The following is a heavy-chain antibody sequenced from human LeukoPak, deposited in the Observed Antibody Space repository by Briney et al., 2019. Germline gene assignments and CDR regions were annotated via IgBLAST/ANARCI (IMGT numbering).Heavy chain of an antibody. V-gene: IGHV3-23*01. J-gene: IGHJ4*02. Sequence: GGSLRLSCAASGFTFSNYVMGWVRPAPGKGLEWVSGIGGSGKNIYYADSLKGRFTISRDNSKNTLYLQMNSLRVEDSAVYYCAKDRGYFEAFDFWGQGTLVTVSS. CDR3: AKDRGYFEAFDF. CDR2: IGGSGKNI. CDR1: GFTFSNYV. D-gene: IGHD3-9*01.